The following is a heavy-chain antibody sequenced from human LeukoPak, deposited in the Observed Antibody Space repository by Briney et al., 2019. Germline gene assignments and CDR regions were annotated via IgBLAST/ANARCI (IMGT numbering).Heavy chain of an antibody. Sequence: SETLSLTCAVYSGSFSVYYWSWIRQPPGKGLEWIGQINHSGSTNYNPSLKSRVTISVDTSKNQFSLKLSSVTAAHTAVYYCARVKPYYYYGMDVWGQGTTVTVSS. CDR1: SGSFSVYY. J-gene: IGHJ6*02. CDR2: INHSGST. V-gene: IGHV4-34*01. CDR3: ARVKPYYYYGMDV.